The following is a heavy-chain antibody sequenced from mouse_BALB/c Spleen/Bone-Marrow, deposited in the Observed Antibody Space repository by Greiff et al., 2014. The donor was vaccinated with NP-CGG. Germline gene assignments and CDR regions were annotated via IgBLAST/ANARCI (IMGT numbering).Heavy chain of an antibody. CDR2: INPYNDGT. CDR1: GYTFTSYV. V-gene: IGHV1-14*01. J-gene: IGHJ4*01. CDR3: ARKVWYYAMDY. Sequence: EVQLQQSGPELVKPGASMKMSCKASGYTFTSYVMHWVKQKPGQGLEWIGYINPYNDGTKYNEKFKGKATLTSDKSSSTAYMGLSSLTSEDSAVYYCARKVWYYAMDYWGQGTSVTVSS. D-gene: IGHD2-10*02.